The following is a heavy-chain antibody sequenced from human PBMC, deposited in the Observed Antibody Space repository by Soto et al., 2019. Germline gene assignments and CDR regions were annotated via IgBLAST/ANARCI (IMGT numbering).Heavy chain of an antibody. J-gene: IGHJ3*02. D-gene: IGHD3-22*01. Sequence: GGSLRLSCAASGFTFSSYDMHWVRQATGKGLEWVSAIGTAGDTYYPGSVKGRFTISRENAKNSLYLQMNSLRAEDTAVYYCARDLYDSSASAFDIWGQGTMVTVSS. CDR3: ARDLYDSSASAFDI. V-gene: IGHV3-13*01. CDR2: IGTAGDT. CDR1: GFTFSSYD.